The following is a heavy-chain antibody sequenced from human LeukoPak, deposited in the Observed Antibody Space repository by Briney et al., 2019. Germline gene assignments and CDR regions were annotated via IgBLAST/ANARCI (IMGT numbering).Heavy chain of an antibody. Sequence: GESLKISCKGSGYSFTTYWIAWVRQMPGKGLEWMGVIYPGDPDTRYSPSFQGQVTLSADKSISTAYLQWSSLKASDTAIYYCARALVGAATLSYWGQGTLVTVSS. CDR3: ARALVGAATLSY. J-gene: IGHJ4*02. D-gene: IGHD1-26*01. V-gene: IGHV5-51*01. CDR1: GYSFTTYW. CDR2: IYPGDPDT.